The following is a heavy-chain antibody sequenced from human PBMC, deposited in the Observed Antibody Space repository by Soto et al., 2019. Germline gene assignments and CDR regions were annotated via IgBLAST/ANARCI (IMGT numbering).Heavy chain of an antibody. CDR1: GFTFSSYA. D-gene: IGHD1-26*01. CDR2: IDRDGATT. V-gene: IGHV3-74*01. J-gene: IGHJ4*02. Sequence: PGGSLRLSCAASGFTFSSYAMSWFRQAPGKGLVWVSRIDRDGATTSYADSVKGRFTISRDNARNRLYLQMNSLRVEDTAVYYCVRGGYSGSYYRYFWGQGTLVTVSS. CDR3: VRGGYSGSYYRYF.